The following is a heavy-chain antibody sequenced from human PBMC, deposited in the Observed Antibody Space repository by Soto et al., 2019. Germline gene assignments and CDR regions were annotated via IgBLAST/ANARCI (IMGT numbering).Heavy chain of an antibody. Sequence: GGSLRLSCAASGFTFSSYSMNWVRQAPGKGLEWVSYISSSSSTIYYADSVKGRFTISRDNAKNSLYLQMNSLRDEDTAVYYCARDSRITMIVVVINAFDIWGQGTMVTVSS. J-gene: IGHJ3*02. CDR2: ISSSSSTI. V-gene: IGHV3-48*02. CDR3: ARDSRITMIVVVINAFDI. D-gene: IGHD3-22*01. CDR1: GFTFSSYS.